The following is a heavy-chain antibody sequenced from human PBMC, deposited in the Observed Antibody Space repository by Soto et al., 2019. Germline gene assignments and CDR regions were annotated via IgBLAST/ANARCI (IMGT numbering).Heavy chain of an antibody. Sequence: ASVKVCCKASGYTFTGYYMHWVRQAPGQGLEWMGWINPNSGGTNYAQKFRGRVTMTRDTSISTAYMELSRLRSDDTAVYYCATGGLELRLHYYGMDVWGQGTTVSVSS. CDR2: INPNSGGT. CDR1: GYTFTGYY. V-gene: IGHV1-2*02. D-gene: IGHD1-7*01. J-gene: IGHJ6*02. CDR3: ATGGLELRLHYYGMDV.